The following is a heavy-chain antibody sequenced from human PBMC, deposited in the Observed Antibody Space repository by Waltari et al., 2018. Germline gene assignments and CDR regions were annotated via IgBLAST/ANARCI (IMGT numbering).Heavy chain of an antibody. D-gene: IGHD1-26*01. CDR3: AREIDRGPGRWFDP. J-gene: IGHJ5*02. CDR1: GGSISGYD. Sequence: QVQLQESGPGLVKPSETLSLTCTVSGGSISGYDWNWIRQPAGKGLEWIGRVYTSGRTNQNPALKVRVTMSVDTSKNQFSLKLSSVTAADTAVYFCAREIDRGPGRWFDPWGHGTLVTVSS. CDR2: VYTSGRT. V-gene: IGHV4-4*07.